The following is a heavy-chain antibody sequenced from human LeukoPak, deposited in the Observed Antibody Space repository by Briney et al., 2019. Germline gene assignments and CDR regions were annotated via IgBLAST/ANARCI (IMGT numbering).Heavy chain of an antibody. CDR2: INTSGGTT. Sequence: GGSLRLSCAASGFSFSSYGISWVRQAPGKGLEWVSTINTSGGTTYYADSVKGRFTVSRDNSKNTLYLQMNSLSAEDTAVYYCARFDSASGSLDFWGQGTLVTVSS. J-gene: IGHJ4*02. V-gene: IGHV3-23*01. CDR3: ARFDSASGSLDF. CDR1: GFSFSSYG. D-gene: IGHD3-10*01.